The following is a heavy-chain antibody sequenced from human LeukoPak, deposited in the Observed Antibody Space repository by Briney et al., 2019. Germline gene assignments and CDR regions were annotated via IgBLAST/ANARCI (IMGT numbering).Heavy chain of an antibody. D-gene: IGHD4/OR15-4a*01. V-gene: IGHV3-30*04. J-gene: IGHJ4*02. CDR1: GFTFSDYA. CDR2: ISYDGSKK. Sequence: GGSLRLSCAASGFTFSDYAMHWLRQAPGKGLEWVAVISYDGSKKYYVDSVKGRFTISRDNAKNSLYLQMNSLRAEDTAVYYCARDSMVAYFDYWGQGTLVTVSS. CDR3: ARDSMVAYFDY.